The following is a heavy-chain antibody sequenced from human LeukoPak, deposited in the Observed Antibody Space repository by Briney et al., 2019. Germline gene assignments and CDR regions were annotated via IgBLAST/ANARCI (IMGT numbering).Heavy chain of an antibody. CDR2: INASGGGT. J-gene: IGHJ6*02. V-gene: IGHV1-46*01. CDR1: GSTFTNYY. D-gene: IGHD4-17*01. Sequence: ASVKVSCKASGSTFTNYYMQWVRQAPGQGLEWMGIINASGGGTRYAQKFQGRVTMTRDTSTNTVYMEMSSLRSEDTAVYYCARDPDYGDYGRGDYYYGMDVWGQGTTVIVSS. CDR3: ARDPDYGDYGRGDYYYGMDV.